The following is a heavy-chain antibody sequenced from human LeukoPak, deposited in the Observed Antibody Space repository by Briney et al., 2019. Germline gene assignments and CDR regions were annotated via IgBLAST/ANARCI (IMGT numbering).Heavy chain of an antibody. J-gene: IGHJ4*02. D-gene: IGHD6-19*01. CDR2: IYYSGST. V-gene: IGHV4-30-4*01. Sequence: PSETLSLTCTVSGGSISSGDYYWSWIRQPPGKGLEWIGYIYYSGSTYYNPPLKSRVTISVDTSKNQFSLKLSSVTAADTAVYYCARKGTAVGLFDYWGQGTLVTVSS. CDR3: ARKGTAVGLFDY. CDR1: GGSISSGDYY.